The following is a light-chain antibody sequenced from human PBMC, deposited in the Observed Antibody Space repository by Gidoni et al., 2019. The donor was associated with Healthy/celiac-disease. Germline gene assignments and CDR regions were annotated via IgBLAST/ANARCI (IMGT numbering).Light chain of an antibody. Sequence: EIVLTLSPGTLSLSPGERATLSCRASQSGSSSYLAWYQQKPGQAPRLLIYGASSRATGIPDRFSGSGSGTDFTLTISRLEPEDFAVYYCQQYGSSPLTFGGXTKVEIK. CDR3: QQYGSSPLT. J-gene: IGKJ4*02. CDR1: QSGSSSY. CDR2: GAS. V-gene: IGKV3-20*01.